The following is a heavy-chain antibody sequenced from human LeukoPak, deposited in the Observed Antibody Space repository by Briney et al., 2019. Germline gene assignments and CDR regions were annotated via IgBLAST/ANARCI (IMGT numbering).Heavy chain of an antibody. V-gene: IGHV1-69*04. CDR3: AREGYSGYDGAFDI. J-gene: IGHJ3*02. CDR2: IIPILGIA. CDR1: GGTFNSYA. D-gene: IGHD5-12*01. Sequence: SVKVSCKASGGTFNSYAISWVRQAPGQGLEWMGRIIPILGIANYAQKFQGRVTITADKSTSTAYMELSSLRSEDTAVYYCAREGYSGYDGAFDIWGQGTMVTVSS.